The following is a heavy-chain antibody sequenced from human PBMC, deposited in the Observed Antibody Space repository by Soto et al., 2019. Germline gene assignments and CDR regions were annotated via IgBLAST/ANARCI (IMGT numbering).Heavy chain of an antibody. CDR2: INHSGST. Sequence: PSETLSLTCAVYGGSFSGYYWSWIRQPPGKGLEWIGEINHSGSTNYNPSLKSRVTISVDTSKNQFSLKLSSVTAADTAVYYCARGRYSSGWPHLYYYYGMDVWGQGTTVTDSS. CDR3: ARGRYSSGWPHLYYYYGMDV. V-gene: IGHV4-34*01. D-gene: IGHD6-19*01. CDR1: GGSFSGYY. J-gene: IGHJ6*02.